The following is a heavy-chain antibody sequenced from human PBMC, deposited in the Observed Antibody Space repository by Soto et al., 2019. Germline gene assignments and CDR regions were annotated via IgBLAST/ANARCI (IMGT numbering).Heavy chain of an antibody. V-gene: IGHV1-69*13. CDR3: ARAARWYYYDSSGYPPIGMDV. D-gene: IGHD3-22*01. CDR2: IIPIFGTA. Sequence: SVKVSCKASGGTFSSYAISWVRQAPGQGLEWMGGIIPIFGTANYEQKFQGRVTNTADESTSTAYMELSSLRSEETAVYYCARAARWYYYDSSGYPPIGMDVWGQGATVTVSS. CDR1: GGTFSSYA. J-gene: IGHJ6*02.